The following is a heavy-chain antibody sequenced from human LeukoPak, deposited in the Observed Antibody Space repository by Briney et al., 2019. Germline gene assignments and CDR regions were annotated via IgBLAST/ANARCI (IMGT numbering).Heavy chain of an antibody. V-gene: IGHV4-34*01. CDR3: ARGRGYYDSRGFDY. CDR1: GGSFSGYY. CDR2: INHSGST. J-gene: IGHJ4*02. Sequence: SETLSLTCAVYGGSFSGYYWRWIRQPPGKGLEWIGQINHSGSTNYNPSLKSRVTISVDTSKNPFSLKLSSVTAADTAVYYCARGRGYYDSRGFDYWGQGTLVTVSS. D-gene: IGHD3-22*01.